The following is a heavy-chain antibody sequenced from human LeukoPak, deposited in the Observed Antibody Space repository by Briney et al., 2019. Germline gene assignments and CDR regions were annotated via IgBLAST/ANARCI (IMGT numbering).Heavy chain of an antibody. CDR3: ARRSEGDYYDSSWVIDI. J-gene: IGHJ3*02. Sequence: MASETLSLTCTVSGGSISSYYWSWIRQPPGKGLEWIGYIYTSGSTNYNPSLKSRVTISVDTSKNQFSLKLSSVTAADTAVYYCARRSEGDYYDSSWVIDIWGQGTMVTVSS. CDR2: IYTSGST. CDR1: GGSISSYY. V-gene: IGHV4-4*09. D-gene: IGHD3-22*01.